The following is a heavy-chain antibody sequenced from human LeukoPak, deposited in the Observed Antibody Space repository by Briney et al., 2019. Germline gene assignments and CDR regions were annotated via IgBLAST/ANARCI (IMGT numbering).Heavy chain of an antibody. D-gene: IGHD2-2*02. CDR1: GGSISSGGYY. Sequence: NPSETLSLTCTVSGGSISSGGYYWSWIRQPPGKGLEWIGYIYHSGSTYYNPSLKSRVTISVDRSKNQFSLKLSSVTAADTAVYYCARRYQLLYSGGMDVWGQGTTVTVSS. CDR3: ARRYQLLYSGGMDV. J-gene: IGHJ6*02. V-gene: IGHV4-30-2*01. CDR2: IYHSGST.